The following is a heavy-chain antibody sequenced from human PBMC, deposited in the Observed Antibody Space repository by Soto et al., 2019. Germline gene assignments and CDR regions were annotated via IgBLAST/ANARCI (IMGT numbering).Heavy chain of an antibody. J-gene: IGHJ5*02. V-gene: IGHV4-31*03. D-gene: IGHD3-10*01. CDR1: GGSISSGGYY. CDR3: AREIWFGELFVGWFDP. CDR2: IYYSGST. Sequence: QVQLQESGPGLMKPSQTLSLTCTVSGGSISSGGYYWSWIRQHPGKGLEWIGYIYYSGSTYYNLSLKSRVTISVDTSKNQFSLKLSSVTAADTAVYYCAREIWFGELFVGWFDPWGQGTLVTVSS.